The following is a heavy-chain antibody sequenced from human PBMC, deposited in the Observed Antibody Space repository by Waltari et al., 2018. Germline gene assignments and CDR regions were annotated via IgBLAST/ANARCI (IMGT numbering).Heavy chain of an antibody. V-gene: IGHV4-4*02. J-gene: IGHJ4*02. Sequence: QVQLQESGPGLVKPSETLSLTCAVSGGSIGSTNWWSCVRQPPGKGLEWIGEIYHSGSTNSNPSLKSRVTISVDMSKNQFSLKLTSVTAADTAVYYCARVGASGSYREYWGQGTLVTVSS. CDR1: GGSIGSTNW. D-gene: IGHD1-26*01. CDR3: ARVGASGSYREY. CDR2: IYHSGST.